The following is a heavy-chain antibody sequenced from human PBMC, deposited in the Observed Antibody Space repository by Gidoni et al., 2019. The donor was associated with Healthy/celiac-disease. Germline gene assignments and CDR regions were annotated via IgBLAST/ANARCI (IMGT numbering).Heavy chain of an antibody. V-gene: IGHV3-33*01. J-gene: IGHJ4*02. Sequence: QVQLVESGGGVVQPGWSRRLSCAASGFTLSSYGMRWVRQAPGNGLEWLTVILYDGSMKSYADAVKRRFTITRDNSKNSLYLQLNSLRAEDTAVYYCARYSGSIFDYWGQGPLVTVSS. CDR3: ARYSGSIFDY. D-gene: IGHD3-10*01. CDR2: ILYDGSMK. CDR1: GFTLSSYG.